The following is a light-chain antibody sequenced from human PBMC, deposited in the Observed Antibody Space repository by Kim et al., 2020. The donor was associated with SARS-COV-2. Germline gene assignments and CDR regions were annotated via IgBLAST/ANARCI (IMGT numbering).Light chain of an antibody. V-gene: IGLV2-23*02. Sequence: QSTAISGPGTSNDVGNYNRVSWYRQRPGKAPKLIFFEVTKRPSGVSNRFSGSKSGDTASLTISGLQAEDESDYYCCSYAGSRYFVLFGGGTQLTVL. CDR3: CSYAGSRYFVL. CDR1: SNDVGNYNR. J-gene: IGLJ2*01. CDR2: EVT.